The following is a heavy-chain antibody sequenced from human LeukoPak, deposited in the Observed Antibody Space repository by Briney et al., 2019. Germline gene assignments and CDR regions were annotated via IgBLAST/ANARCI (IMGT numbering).Heavy chain of an antibody. D-gene: IGHD3-16*02. CDR2: IYYSGST. CDR3: ARDVITFGGVIAPPDY. CDR1: GGSISSYY. Sequence: SETLSLTCTVSGGSISSYYWSWIRQPPGKGLEWIGYIYYSGSTNYNPSLKSRVTISVDTSKNQFSLKLSSVTAADTAVYYCARDVITFGGVIAPPDYWGQGTLVTVSS. J-gene: IGHJ4*02. V-gene: IGHV4-59*01.